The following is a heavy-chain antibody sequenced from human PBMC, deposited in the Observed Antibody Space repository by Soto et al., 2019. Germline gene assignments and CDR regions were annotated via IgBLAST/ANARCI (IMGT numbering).Heavy chain of an antibody. D-gene: IGHD1-1*01. V-gene: IGHV5-51*01. CDR2: IYPADSDT. CDR3: ARVTTAAAVNFDY. J-gene: IGHJ4*02. Sequence: PGESLKISCKGSGYSFSRYWIGWVRQIPGKGLEWVGTIYPADSDTRYRPSFQGQVTISADKSISTAYLKWTSLKASDTAMYYCARVTTAAAVNFDYWGQGTLVTVSS. CDR1: GYSFSRYW.